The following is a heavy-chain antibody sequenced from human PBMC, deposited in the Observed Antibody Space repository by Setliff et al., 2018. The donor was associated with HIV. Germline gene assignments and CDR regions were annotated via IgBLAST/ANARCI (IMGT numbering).Heavy chain of an antibody. CDR3: ARPTNIDTLYYGSQTFYMYYYGLDV. V-gene: IGHV3-74*01. CDR2: IDNDGTST. Sequence: GGSLRLSCAASGFTFNTYWMHWVRQAPGKGPMWISHIDNDGTSTTYADSVKGRFTVSRDNAKNTVYLQMNSLRADDTAVYFCARPTNIDTLYYGSQTFYMYYYGLDVWGQGTTVTVSS. J-gene: IGHJ6*02. D-gene: IGHD1-26*01. CDR1: GFTFNTYW.